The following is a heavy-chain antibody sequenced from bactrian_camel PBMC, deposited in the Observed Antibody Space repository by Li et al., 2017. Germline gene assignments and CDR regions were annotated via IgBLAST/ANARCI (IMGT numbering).Heavy chain of an antibody. CDR1: GFTFSSYD. D-gene: IGHD7*01. CDR3: ATDEDWSWHY. Sequence: VQLVESGGGSVQAGGSLRLSCAASGFTFSSYDMSWVRQAPGKGLEWVSISNTRGDTYYPDSVKGRFTISRDNAKNTLYLQKNSLKTEDTAVYYCATDEDWSWHYWGQGTQVTVS. V-gene: IGHV3S40*01. J-gene: IGHJ4*01. CDR2: SNTRGDT.